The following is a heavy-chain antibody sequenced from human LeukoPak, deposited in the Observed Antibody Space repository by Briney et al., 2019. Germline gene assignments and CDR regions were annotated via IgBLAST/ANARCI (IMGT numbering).Heavy chain of an antibody. CDR2: IIPIFCTA. V-gene: IGHV1-69*05. J-gene: IGHJ3*02. Sequence: ASVKVSCKASGGTFSSYAISWVRQAPGQGLEWMGRIIPIFCTANDAQKFQGRVTITTDESTSTAYIELSSLRSEDTAVYYCARALLHKNPGATFDIWGQGTMVTVSS. CDR1: GGTFSSYA. CDR3: ARALLHKNPGATFDI. D-gene: IGHD2/OR15-2a*01.